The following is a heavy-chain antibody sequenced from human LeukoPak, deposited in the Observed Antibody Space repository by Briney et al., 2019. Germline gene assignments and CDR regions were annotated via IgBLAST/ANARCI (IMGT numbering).Heavy chain of an antibody. CDR1: GGSISSSSYY. J-gene: IGHJ5*02. V-gene: IGHV4-39*07. Sequence: SETLSLTCTVSGGSISSSSYYWGWIRQPPGKGLEWIGSNYYSGSTYYNPSLKSRVTISVDTSKNQFSLKLSSVTAADTAVYYCARGRYCSSTSCYTHWFDPWGQGTLVTVSS. D-gene: IGHD2-2*02. CDR2: NYYSGST. CDR3: ARGRYCSSTSCYTHWFDP.